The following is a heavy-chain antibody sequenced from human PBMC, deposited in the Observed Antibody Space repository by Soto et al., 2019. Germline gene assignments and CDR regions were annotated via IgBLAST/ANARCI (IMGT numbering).Heavy chain of an antibody. J-gene: IGHJ4*02. Sequence: SETLSLTCTVSGGSISSGGYYWSWIHQHPGKGLEWIGYIYYSGSTYYNPSLKSRVTISVDTSKNQFSLKLSSVTAADTAVYYCARAQTSLWFGELPIPGFDYWGQGTLVTVSS. V-gene: IGHV4-31*03. CDR2: IYYSGST. CDR3: ARAQTSLWFGELPIPGFDY. CDR1: GGSISSGGYY. D-gene: IGHD3-10*01.